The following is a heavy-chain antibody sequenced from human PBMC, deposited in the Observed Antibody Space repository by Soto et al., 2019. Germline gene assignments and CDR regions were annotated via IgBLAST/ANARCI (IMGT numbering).Heavy chain of an antibody. D-gene: IGHD3-22*01. V-gene: IGHV4-31*03. J-gene: IGHJ4*02. CDR3: ARESGYYYDSSGYYYYDY. CDR2: IYYSGST. Sequence: QVQLQESGPGRVKPSQTLSLTCTVSGGSISSGGYYWSWIRQHPGKGLEWIGYIYYSGSTYYNPSLKSRVTISVDTSKNQFSLKLSSVTAADTAVYYCARESGYYYDSSGYYYYDYWGQGTLVTVSS. CDR1: GGSISSGGYY.